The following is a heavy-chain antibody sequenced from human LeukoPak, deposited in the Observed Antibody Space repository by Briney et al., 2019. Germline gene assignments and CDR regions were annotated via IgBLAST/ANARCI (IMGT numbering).Heavy chain of an antibody. Sequence: SETLSLTCVVYGESFSGYSWSWIRQPPGKGLEWIGEINQRRNTNYNPSLKSRVTISIDTSKNQFSLKLSSVTAADTAVYYCARLRDGYKNWGQGTLVTVSS. CDR2: INQRRNT. J-gene: IGHJ4*02. CDR1: GESFSGYS. V-gene: IGHV4-34*01. CDR3: ARLRDGYKN. D-gene: IGHD5-12*01.